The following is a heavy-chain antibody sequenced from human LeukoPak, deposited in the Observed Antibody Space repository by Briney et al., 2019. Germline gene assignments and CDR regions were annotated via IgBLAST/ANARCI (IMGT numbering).Heavy chain of an antibody. Sequence: PGGSLRLSCAASGFTVSSNYMSWVRQAPGKGLEWVSVIYSGGSTYYADSVKGRFTISRDNSKNTLYLQMNSLRAEDTAVYYCAREPRPPPANLFDYWGQGTLVTVSS. J-gene: IGHJ4*02. CDR1: GFTVSSNY. CDR2: IYSGGST. CDR3: AREPRPPPANLFDY. V-gene: IGHV3-66*01.